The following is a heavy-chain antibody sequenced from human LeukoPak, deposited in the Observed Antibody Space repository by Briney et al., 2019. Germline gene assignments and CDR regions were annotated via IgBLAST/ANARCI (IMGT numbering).Heavy chain of an antibody. V-gene: IGHV1-2*04. D-gene: IGHD1-26*01. CDR1: GYTFTGYY. J-gene: IGHJ5*02. Sequence: ASVKVSCKASGYTFTGYYMHWVRQAPGQGLEWMGWINPNSGGTNYAQKFQGWVTMTRDTSISTAYMELSRLRSDDTAVHYCARDLGAGLDWFDPWGQGTLVTVSS. CDR2: INPNSGGT. CDR3: ARDLGAGLDWFDP.